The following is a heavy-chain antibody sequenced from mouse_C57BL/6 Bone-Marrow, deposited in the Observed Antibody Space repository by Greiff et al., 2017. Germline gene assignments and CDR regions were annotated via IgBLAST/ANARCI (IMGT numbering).Heavy chain of an antibody. Sequence: EVMLVESGGGLVQPGGSMKLSCAASGFTFSDAWMDWVRQSPEKGLEWVAEIRNKANNHATYYAESVKGRFTISRYDSKSSVYLQMNSLRAEDTGSYYCTRGAAWYAYWGQGTLVTVSA. J-gene: IGHJ3*01. CDR3: TRGAAWYAY. V-gene: IGHV6-6*01. CDR1: GFTFSDAW. D-gene: IGHD6-1*01. CDR2: IRNKANNHAT.